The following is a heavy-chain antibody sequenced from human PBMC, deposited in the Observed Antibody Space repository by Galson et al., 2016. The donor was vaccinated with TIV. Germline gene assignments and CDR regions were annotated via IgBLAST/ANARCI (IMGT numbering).Heavy chain of an antibody. CDR1: GDSVSSNSAA. CDR3: ARAAGRNGATCHATCESFDF. V-gene: IGHV6-1*01. CDR2: TYCRSRCYY. Sequence: CAISGDSVSSNSAAWNWIRQSPSRGLEWLGRTYCRSRCYYDYAVSVKSRITIESDTSKNQFSLQLNSVTSEDTAVYYCARAAGRNGATCHATCESFDFWGQGTKLTGSS. J-gene: IGHJ3*01. D-gene: IGHD3-10*01.